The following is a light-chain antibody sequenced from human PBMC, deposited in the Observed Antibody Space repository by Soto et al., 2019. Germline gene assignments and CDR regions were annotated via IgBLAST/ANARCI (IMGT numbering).Light chain of an antibody. J-gene: IGLJ1*01. Sequence: QSALTQPASVSGSPGQSITISCRGTSSDVGGYNYVSWYQQHPGKAPKLEIYEVTNRPSGVSNRFSGSKSGNPASLTISGLQAEDEADYYCSSYTSSSTYVFATGTKLTVL. CDR1: SSDVGGYNY. CDR2: EVT. CDR3: SSYTSSSTYV. V-gene: IGLV2-14*01.